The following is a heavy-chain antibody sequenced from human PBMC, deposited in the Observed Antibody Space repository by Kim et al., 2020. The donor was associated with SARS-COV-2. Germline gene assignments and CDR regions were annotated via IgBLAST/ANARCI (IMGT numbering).Heavy chain of an antibody. J-gene: IGHJ3*01. Sequence: ASVKVSCKASGYIFTNYGISWVRQAPGRGLEWMGWVSTYNGRTHYAQKFQGRVTMATDTSTSTAYMELTSLRSYDTAIFYCARVYSETGSFQFVDFEIGGRGTVVSVSS. V-gene: IGHV1-18*01. CDR3: ARVYSETGSFQFVDFEI. D-gene: IGHD3-3*01. CDR2: VSTYNGRT. CDR1: GYIFTNYG.